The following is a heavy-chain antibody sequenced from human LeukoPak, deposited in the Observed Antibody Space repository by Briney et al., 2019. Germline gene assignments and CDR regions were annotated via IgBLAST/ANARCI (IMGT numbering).Heavy chain of an antibody. V-gene: IGHV3-30*03. CDR2: ISYDGSNK. J-gene: IGHJ4*02. D-gene: IGHD4-17*01. CDR3: ATERATVTDFDY. CDR1: GFTFSSYG. Sequence: GGSLRLSCAASGFTFSSYGMHWVRQAPGKGLEWVAVISYDGSNKYYADSVKGRFTISRDNSKNTLYLQMNSLRAEDTAVYYCATERATVTDFDYWGQGTLVTVSS.